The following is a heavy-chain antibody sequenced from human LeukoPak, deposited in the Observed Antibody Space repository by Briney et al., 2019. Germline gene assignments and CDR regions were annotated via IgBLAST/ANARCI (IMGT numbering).Heavy chain of an antibody. Sequence: GGSLRLSCAASGFTFSSYAMSWVRQAPGKGLEWVSAISGSGGSTYYADSVKGRFTISRDNSKNTLYLQMNSLRAEDTAVYYCVKGHSRGSYYYGMDVWGQGTTVTVSS. D-gene: IGHD2-15*01. V-gene: IGHV3-23*01. CDR2: ISGSGGST. J-gene: IGHJ6*02. CDR1: GFTFSSYA. CDR3: VKGHSRGSYYYGMDV.